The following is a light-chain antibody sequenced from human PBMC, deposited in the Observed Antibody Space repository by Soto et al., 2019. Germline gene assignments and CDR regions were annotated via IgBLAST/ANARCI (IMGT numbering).Light chain of an antibody. CDR1: QSVSSSY. Sequence: EIVLTQSPGTLSLSPGERVTLSCRASQSVSSSYLGWFQQRPGQAPRLLIYDTSNRATGIPDRFSGSGSGTDFNLTISRLEPEDFAVYYCHQYSGPPYTVGQGTKLEIK. CDR3: HQYSGPPYT. V-gene: IGKV3-20*01. J-gene: IGKJ2*01. CDR2: DTS.